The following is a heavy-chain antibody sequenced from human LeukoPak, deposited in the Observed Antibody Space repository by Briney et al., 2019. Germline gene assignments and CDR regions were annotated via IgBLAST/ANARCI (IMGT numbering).Heavy chain of an antibody. D-gene: IGHD2-2*01. CDR3: ARHAVGPPALFFDY. J-gene: IGHJ4*02. CDR1: GGSISSYY. Sequence: ETLSLTCTVSGGSISSYYWSWIRQPPGKGLEWIGYIYYSGSTNYNPSLKSRVTISVDTSKNQFSLKLSSVTAADTAVYYCARHAVGPPALFFDYWGQGTLVTVSS. CDR2: IYYSGST. V-gene: IGHV4-59*08.